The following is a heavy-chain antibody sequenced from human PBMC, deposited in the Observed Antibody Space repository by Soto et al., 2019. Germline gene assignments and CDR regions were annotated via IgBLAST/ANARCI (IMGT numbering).Heavy chain of an antibody. J-gene: IGHJ4*02. D-gene: IGHD4-4*01. V-gene: IGHV4-30-4*01. CDR2: IYYSGIT. CDR1: GGSISSGDYY. CDR3: AREVRTVTTYYFDY. Sequence: KTSETLSLTCTVSGGSISSGDYYWSWIRQPPGKGLEWIGYIYYSGITYYNSSLTSRVTISVDTSKNRFSLKLYSVTAADTAVYYCAREVRTVTTYYFDYWGQGTPVTVSS.